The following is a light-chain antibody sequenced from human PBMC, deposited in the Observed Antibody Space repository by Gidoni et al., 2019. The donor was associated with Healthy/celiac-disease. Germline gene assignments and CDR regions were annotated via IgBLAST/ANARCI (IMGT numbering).Light chain of an antibody. CDR2: GAY. CDR1: QSVSSSY. J-gene: IGKJ2*03. Sequence: EIVWTQSPGTLSLSPGERATLSCRASQSVSSSYLAWYQQKPGQAPRLLIYGAYSRATGIPDRFSGSGSGTDFTLTISRLEPEDFAVYYCQQYGSSPPYSFGQGTKLEIK. CDR3: QQYGSSPPYS. V-gene: IGKV3-20*01.